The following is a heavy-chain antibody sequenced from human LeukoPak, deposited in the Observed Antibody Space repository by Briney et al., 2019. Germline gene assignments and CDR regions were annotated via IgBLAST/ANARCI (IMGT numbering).Heavy chain of an antibody. CDR1: ESTMRDHA. V-gene: IGHV3-23*01. D-gene: IGHD1-26*01. Sequence: GGSLRLSCAASESTMRDHAISWVRQAPGKGLEWVSAISYGDDSTYYADSVKGRFTVFRDKLIDTLYLHMSSLRVEDTALYFCVRDGAQPGYYDFWGQGSLVTVSS. CDR3: VRDGAQPGYYDF. CDR2: ISYGDDST. J-gene: IGHJ4*02.